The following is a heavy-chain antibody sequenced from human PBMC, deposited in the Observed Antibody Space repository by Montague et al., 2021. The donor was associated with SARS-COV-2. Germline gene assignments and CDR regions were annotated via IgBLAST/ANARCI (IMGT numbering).Heavy chain of an antibody. D-gene: IGHD3-9*01. V-gene: IGHV3-66*02. Sequence: SLRLSCAASGFTVRSNYMSWVRQPPGKGLEWVSTLYSGGSTYYAXSVKGRFTISRDNSKNTLFLQMNSLRAEDTAVYYCARDLYDILTGLDLFYMDVWGKGTTVTVS. CDR1: GFTVRSNY. CDR2: LYSGGST. CDR3: ARDLYDILTGLDLFYMDV. J-gene: IGHJ6*03.